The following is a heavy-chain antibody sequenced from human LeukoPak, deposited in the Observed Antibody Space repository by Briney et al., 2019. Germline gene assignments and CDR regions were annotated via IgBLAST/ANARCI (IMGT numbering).Heavy chain of an antibody. CDR2: INHSGST. Sequence: SETLSLTCAVYGGSFSGYYWSWIRQPPGKGLERIGEINHSGSTNYNPSLKSRVTISVDTSKNQFSLKLSSVTAAGTAVYYCARVRRTVVTPYPSNWFDPWGQGTLVTVSS. V-gene: IGHV4-34*01. CDR1: GGSFSGYY. CDR3: ARVRRTVVTPYPSNWFDP. D-gene: IGHD4-23*01. J-gene: IGHJ5*02.